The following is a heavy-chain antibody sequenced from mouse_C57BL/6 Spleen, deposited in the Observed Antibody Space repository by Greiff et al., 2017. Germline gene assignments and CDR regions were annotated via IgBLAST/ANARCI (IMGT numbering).Heavy chain of an antibody. D-gene: IGHD2-3*01. CDR1: GYTFTSYW. CDR2: IDPSDSYT. J-gene: IGHJ2*01. CDR3: ARRDGYYGVDY. V-gene: IGHV1-69*01. Sequence: QVQLQQPGAELVMPGASVKLSCKASGYTFTSYWMHWVKQRPGQGLEWIGEIDPSDSYTNYNQKFKGKSTLTVDKSSSTAYMQLSSLTSEDSSVYYCARRDGYYGVDYWGQGTTLTVSS.